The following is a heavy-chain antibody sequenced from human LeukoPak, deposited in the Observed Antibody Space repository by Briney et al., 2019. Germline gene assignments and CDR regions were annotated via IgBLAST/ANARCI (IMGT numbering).Heavy chain of an antibody. J-gene: IGHJ4*02. Sequence: CKTXXXNFASSWIGXVRQMPGKGLEWMGIIYPVDSDTRYSPSFQGQVTISADRSISTAYLQWSSLKASDTAMYYCARLGVCSGGICNAFDYWGQGTLVTVSS. CDR3: ARLGVCSGGICNAFDY. CDR1: XXNFASSW. D-gene: IGHD2-15*01. V-gene: IGHV5-51*01. CDR2: IYPVDSDT.